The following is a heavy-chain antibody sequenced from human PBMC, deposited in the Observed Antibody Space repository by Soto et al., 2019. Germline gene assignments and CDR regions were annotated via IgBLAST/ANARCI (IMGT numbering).Heavy chain of an antibody. D-gene: IGHD5-12*01. CDR3: ATYSGDDYALDN. J-gene: IGHJ4*02. V-gene: IGHV5-51*03. Sequence: EVQLVPSGAEVKKPGESLKISCKGSGNTFTSYWIGWVRQMPGQGLEWMGIIYPGDSDTRYSTSFQGQVTTSADKSISTAYLHWSSLKASDTAMYYCATYSGDDYALDNWGQGTLVTVSS. CDR2: IYPGDSDT. CDR1: GNTFTSYW.